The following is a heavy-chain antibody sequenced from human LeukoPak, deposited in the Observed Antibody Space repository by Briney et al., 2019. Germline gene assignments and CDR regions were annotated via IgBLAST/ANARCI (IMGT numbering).Heavy chain of an antibody. CDR2: IYHSGST. J-gene: IGHJ4*02. CDR3: AKDLGYGDPMGSLDY. D-gene: IGHD4-17*01. Sequence: SETLSLTCAVSGGSISSSNWWSWVRQPPGKGLEWIGEIYHSGSTNYNPSLKSRVTISVDKSKNLLSLKLSSVTAADTAVYYCAKDLGYGDPMGSLDYWGQGTLVTVSS. CDR1: GGSISSSNW. V-gene: IGHV4-4*02.